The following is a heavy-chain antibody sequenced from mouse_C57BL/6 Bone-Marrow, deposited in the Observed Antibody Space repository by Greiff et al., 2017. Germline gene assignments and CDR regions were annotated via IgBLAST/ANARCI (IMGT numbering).Heavy chain of an antibody. J-gene: IGHJ2*01. V-gene: IGHV1-81*01. D-gene: IGHD2-1*01. CDR2: IYPRSGNT. CDR3: ARREIYYQPDY. CDR1: GYTFTSYG. Sequence: VQLQQSGAELARPGASVKLSCKASGYTFTSYGISWVKQRTGQGLEWIGEIYPRSGNTYYNAKFKGKATLTADKSSSTAYMELRSLTSEDSAVYFCARREIYYQPDYWGQGTTLTVSS.